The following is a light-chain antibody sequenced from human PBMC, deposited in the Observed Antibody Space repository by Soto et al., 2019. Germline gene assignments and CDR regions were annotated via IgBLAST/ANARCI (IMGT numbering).Light chain of an antibody. CDR2: LGS. J-gene: IGKJ1*01. Sequence: EIVMTQSPLSLPVTPGEPASISCRSGQSLLHSNGYNYVDWYLQKPGQSPQLLIYLGSNRASGAPDRFSGSGSGTDFTLEISRVEAKDVGVYYCMRSLQASRTLGQGTKVEIK. CDR1: QSLLHSNGYNY. CDR3: MRSLQASRT. V-gene: IGKV2-28*01.